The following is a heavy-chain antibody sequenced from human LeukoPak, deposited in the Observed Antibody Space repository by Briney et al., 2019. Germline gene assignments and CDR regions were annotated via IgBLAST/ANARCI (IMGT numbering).Heavy chain of an antibody. Sequence: PGGSLRLSCAASGFTFSSYWMHWVRQAPGKGLEWVANIKQDGSQKYYVDSVKGRFIISRDNAKNSLYLQINSVRAEDTAVYYCAREGTFGDYRASGDHWGQGALVTVSS. D-gene: IGHD2-21*02. CDR3: AREGTFGDYRASGDH. J-gene: IGHJ4*02. CDR1: GFTFSSYW. CDR2: IKQDGSQK. V-gene: IGHV3-7*03.